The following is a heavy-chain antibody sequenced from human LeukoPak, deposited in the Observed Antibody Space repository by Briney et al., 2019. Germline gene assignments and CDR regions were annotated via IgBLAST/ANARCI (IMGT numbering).Heavy chain of an antibody. J-gene: IGHJ3*02. Sequence: GGSLRLSCAASGFTFSSYSMKWVRQAPGKGPEWVSYISSSSSTIYYADSVKGRFTISRDNAKNSLYLQMNSLRDEDTAVYYCARALYYYDSSGYPHDAFDIWGQGTMVTVSS. CDR1: GFTFSSYS. D-gene: IGHD3-22*01. CDR3: ARALYYYDSSGYPHDAFDI. CDR2: ISSSSSTI. V-gene: IGHV3-48*02.